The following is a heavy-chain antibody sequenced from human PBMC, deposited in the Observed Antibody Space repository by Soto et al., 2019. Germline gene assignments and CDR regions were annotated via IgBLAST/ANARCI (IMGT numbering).Heavy chain of an antibody. D-gene: IGHD1-26*01. CDR3: ARSYGRYFDY. CDR1: GGSISSYY. J-gene: IGHJ4*02. Sequence: SETLSLTCTVSGGSISSYYWSWIRQPPGKGLEWIGYIYYSGSTNYNPSLKSRVTISVDTSQNQFSLKLSSMTAADTAGYYCARSYGRYFDYWGQGTLVTVSS. CDR2: IYYSGST. V-gene: IGHV4-59*08.